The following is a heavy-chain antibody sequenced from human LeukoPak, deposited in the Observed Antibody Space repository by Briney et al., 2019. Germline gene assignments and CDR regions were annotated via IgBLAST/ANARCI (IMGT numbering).Heavy chain of an antibody. CDR3: ARGFDSKSTYFDY. CDR1: GGSISNYY. V-gene: IGHV4-59*01. CDR2: IYYSGST. J-gene: IGHJ4*02. D-gene: IGHD5-12*01. Sequence: NTSETLSLSCTVSGGSISNYYWNWLRQPPGKGLEWIGYIYYSGSTNYNPSLKSRVTMSLDTSQNQFSLRLTSVPAADTAVYYRARGFDSKSTYFDYWGQGTLVTVSS.